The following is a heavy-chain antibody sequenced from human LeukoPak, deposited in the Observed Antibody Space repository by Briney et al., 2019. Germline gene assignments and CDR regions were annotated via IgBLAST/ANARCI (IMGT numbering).Heavy chain of an antibody. D-gene: IGHD2-2*01. V-gene: IGHV1-18*01. Sequence: ASVTVSCKASGYTFTSYGISWVRQAPGQGLEWMGWISAYNGNTNYAQKLQGRVTMTTDTSTSTAYMELRSLRSDDTAVYYCARAKADIVVVPAAIDYWGQGTLVTVSS. CDR3: ARAKADIVVVPAAIDY. J-gene: IGHJ4*02. CDR2: ISAYNGNT. CDR1: GYTFTSYG.